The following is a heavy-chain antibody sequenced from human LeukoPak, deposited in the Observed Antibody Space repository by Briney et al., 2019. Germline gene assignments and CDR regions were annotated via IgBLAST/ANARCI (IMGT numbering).Heavy chain of an antibody. V-gene: IGHV1-69*05. Sequence: ASVKVSCKASGGTFSSYAISWVRQAPGQGLEWMGGIIPIFGTANYAQKFQGRVTITTDESTSTAYMELSSLRSEDTAVYYCARDSSGYYYGYFDYWGQGTLSPSPQ. D-gene: IGHD3-22*01. CDR1: GGTFSSYA. CDR2: IIPIFGTA. J-gene: IGHJ4*02. CDR3: ARDSSGYYYGYFDY.